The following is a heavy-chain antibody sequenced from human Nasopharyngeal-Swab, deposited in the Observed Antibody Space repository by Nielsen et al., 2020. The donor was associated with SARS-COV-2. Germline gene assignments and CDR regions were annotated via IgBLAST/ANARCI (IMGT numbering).Heavy chain of an antibody. CDR1: GFAFTDYS. J-gene: IGHJ4*02. Sequence: GGSLRLSCAASGFAFTDYSMDWVRQAPGQGLEWVSYISGSGSTLYYADSVKGRITVSRDNAKSSVYLQMSSLRDEDTAVYYCTRGDGALTYFDYWGQGTLVSVSS. D-gene: IGHD4-17*01. CDR3: TRGDGALTYFDY. CDR2: ISGSGSTL. V-gene: IGHV3-48*02.